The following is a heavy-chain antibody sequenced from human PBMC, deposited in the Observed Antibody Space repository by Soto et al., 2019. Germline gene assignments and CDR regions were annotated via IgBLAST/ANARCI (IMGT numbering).Heavy chain of an antibody. J-gene: IGHJ6*02. CDR3: ARTEASSWSFSYYGMDA. Sequence: ETLSITCGVSGCPIGRYDLSWIRPCPVNGLEWIGCVYYSDGTNYNPSLKSRVTISLDRSKNQFSLRLTSVTAADTAVYYCARTEASSWSFSYYGMDAWGQGHKVNGS. V-gene: IGHV4-59*01. CDR1: GCPIGRYD. D-gene: IGHD6-13*01. CDR2: VYYSDGT.